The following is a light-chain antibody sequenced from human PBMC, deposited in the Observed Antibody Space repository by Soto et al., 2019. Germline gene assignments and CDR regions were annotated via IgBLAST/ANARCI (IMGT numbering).Light chain of an antibody. CDR1: QSVSSN. CDR2: GAS. Sequence: EIVMTQSPGALSVSPGERATLSCRASQSVSSNLAWYQQKPGQAPRLLIYGASTRATGIPARFSGRGSGTEFTLTISSLQSEDFAVYYCQQRSNWPPAFGPGTKVDIK. CDR3: QQRSNWPPA. J-gene: IGKJ3*01. V-gene: IGKV3-15*01.